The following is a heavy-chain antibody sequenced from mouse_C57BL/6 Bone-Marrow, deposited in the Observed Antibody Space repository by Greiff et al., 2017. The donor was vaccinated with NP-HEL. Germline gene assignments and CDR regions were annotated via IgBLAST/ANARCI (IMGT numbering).Heavy chain of an antibody. D-gene: IGHD1-1*01. V-gene: IGHV1-55*01. CDR1: GYTFTSYW. J-gene: IGHJ2*01. CDR2: IYPGSGST. CDR3: AREDYYGSSYYFDY. Sequence: VQLQQPGAELVKPGASVKMSCKASGYTFTSYWITWVKQRPGQGLEWIGDIYPGSGSTNYNEKFKSKATLTVDTSSSTAYMQLSSLTSEDSAFYYCAREDYYGSSYYFDYWGQGTTLTVSS.